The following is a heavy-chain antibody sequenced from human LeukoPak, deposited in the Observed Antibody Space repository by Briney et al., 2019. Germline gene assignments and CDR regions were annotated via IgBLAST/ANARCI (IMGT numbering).Heavy chain of an antibody. V-gene: IGHV3-30*04. J-gene: IGHJ4*02. CDR3: ARDRYSSSCFDY. CDR2: ISYDGSNK. D-gene: IGHD6-13*01. CDR1: GFTFSSYA. Sequence: GGSLRLSCAASGFTFSSYAMHWVRQAPGKGLEWVAVISYDGSNKYYADSVKGRSTISRDNSKNTLYLQMNSLRAEDTAVYYCARDRYSSSCFDYWGQGTLVTVSS.